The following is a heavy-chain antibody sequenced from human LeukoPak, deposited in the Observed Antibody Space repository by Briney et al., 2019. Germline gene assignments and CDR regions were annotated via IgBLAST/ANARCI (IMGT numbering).Heavy chain of an antibody. J-gene: IGHJ4*02. CDR3: ARALIAAAGTGYFDY. CDR1: GFTFSSYA. Sequence: GGSLRLSCAASGFTFSSYAMHWVRQAPGKGLEWVAVISYDGSNKYYADSVKGRSTISRDNSKNTLYLQMNSLRAEDTAVYYCARALIAAAGTGYFDYWGQGTLVTVSS. CDR2: ISYDGSNK. D-gene: IGHD6-13*01. V-gene: IGHV3-30*04.